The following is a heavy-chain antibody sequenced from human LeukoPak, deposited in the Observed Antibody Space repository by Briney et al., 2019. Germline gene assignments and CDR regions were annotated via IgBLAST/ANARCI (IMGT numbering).Heavy chain of an antibody. V-gene: IGHV3-48*03. CDR1: GFTFSSYE. CDR3: ARVGGATIGLANDY. D-gene: IGHD3/OR15-3a*01. J-gene: IGHJ4*02. Sequence: PGGSLRLSCAASGFTFSSYEMNWVRQAPGKGLEWVSYISSSGSTIYYADSVKGRFTISRDNAKNSLYLQMNSLRAEDTAVYYCARVGGATIGLANDYWGQGTLVTVSS. CDR2: ISSSGSTI.